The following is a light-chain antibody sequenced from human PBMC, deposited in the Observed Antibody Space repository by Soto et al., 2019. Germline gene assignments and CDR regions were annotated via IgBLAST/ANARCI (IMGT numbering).Light chain of an antibody. CDR3: QQCDNLPYT. V-gene: IGKV1-33*01. CDR2: DAS. J-gene: IGKJ2*01. Sequence: DVLMTQSPSSLSASVGDRVTITCQASQDINNYLNWYQQKPGEAPKLLIHDASNLETGVPLRFSGSGSGTVFTFTISSLQPEDIATYYCQQCDNLPYTFGQGTKLEMK. CDR1: QDINNY.